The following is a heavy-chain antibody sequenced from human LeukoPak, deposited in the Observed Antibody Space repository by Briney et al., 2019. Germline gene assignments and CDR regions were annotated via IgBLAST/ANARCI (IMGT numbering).Heavy chain of an antibody. CDR1: GGSISSGDYS. D-gene: IGHD2-8*01. Sequence: SETLSLTCAVSGGSISSGDYSWNWIRQPPGQGLGWIGNIYPSGNTYYNPSLKSRVTISVDKSKNQFSLKLTSVTAADTAIYYCARVGYTYGVYYFDYWGQGTLVTVSS. J-gene: IGHJ4*02. V-gene: IGHV4-30-2*01. CDR3: ARVGYTYGVYYFDY. CDR2: IYPSGNT.